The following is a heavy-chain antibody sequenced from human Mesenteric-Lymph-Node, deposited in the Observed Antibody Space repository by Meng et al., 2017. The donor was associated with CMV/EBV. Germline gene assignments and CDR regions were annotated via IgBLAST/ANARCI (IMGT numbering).Heavy chain of an antibody. CDR3: AKDIHSYGYSSYGMDV. J-gene: IGHJ6*02. D-gene: IGHD5-18*01. Sequence: GGSLRLSCAASGFALSRYSMNWVRQAPGKGLEWVSSISSSSSHIYYADSLQGRFTISRDNAKNSLYLQMNGLRPEDTALYYCAKDIHSYGYSSYGMDVWGQGTTVTVSS. CDR1: GFALSRYS. V-gene: IGHV3-21*04. CDR2: ISSSSSHI.